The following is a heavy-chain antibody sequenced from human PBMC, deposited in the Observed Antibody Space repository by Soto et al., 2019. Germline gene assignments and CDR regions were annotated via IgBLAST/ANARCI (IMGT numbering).Heavy chain of an antibody. CDR3: ARDAGYEAFDL. Sequence: SETLSLTCTVSGGSISDYYWSWIRQSPGKGLEWIGYIYYTGNANYNPSLKSRVTISIDTSKNQFSLKLRSLTAADTAIYYCARDAGYEAFDLWGQGTMVTVSS. V-gene: IGHV4-59*01. J-gene: IGHJ3*01. D-gene: IGHD3-9*01. CDR1: GGSISDYY. CDR2: IYYTGNA.